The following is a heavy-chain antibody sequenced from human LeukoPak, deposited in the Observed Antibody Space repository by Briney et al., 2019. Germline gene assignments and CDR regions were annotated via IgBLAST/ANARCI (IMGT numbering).Heavy chain of an antibody. CDR3: AKVTSTLPRKYSGSFFDY. CDR1: GFTFSSYA. D-gene: IGHD1-26*01. CDR2: ISGSGGST. J-gene: IGHJ4*02. Sequence: GSLILSCAASGFTFSSYAMSWVRQAPGKGLEWVSAISGSGGSTYYAGSVKGRFTISRDNSKNTLYLQMNSLRAEDTAVYYCAKVTSTLPRKYSGSFFDYWGQGTLVTVSS. V-gene: IGHV3-23*01.